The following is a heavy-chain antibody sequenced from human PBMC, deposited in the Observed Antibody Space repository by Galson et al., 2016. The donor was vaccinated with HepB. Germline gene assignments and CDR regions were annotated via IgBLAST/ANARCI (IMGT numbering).Heavy chain of an antibody. CDR3: ARVRSSWYYFDY. Sequence: SLRLSCAASGFTFSSYAMSWVRQAPGKGLEWVSALSGSGGSTYYADSVKGRFTISRDNSKDTLNLQMSSLRAEDTAVYYCARVRSSWYYFDYWGQGTLVTVSS. CDR2: LSGSGGST. CDR1: GFTFSSYA. V-gene: IGHV3-23*01. D-gene: IGHD6-13*01. J-gene: IGHJ4*02.